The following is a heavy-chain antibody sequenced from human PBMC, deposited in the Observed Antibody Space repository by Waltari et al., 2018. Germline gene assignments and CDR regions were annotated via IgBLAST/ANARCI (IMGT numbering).Heavy chain of an antibody. Sequence: EVQLVESGGGLVQPGGSLRLLCSASGFTFSPSDMHWARKATGKGLGWVSAIGTAGDTYYPGSVKGRFTISRDNAKNSFFLQMSSLRAGDTAVYYCARGEYSRSSTGYNYYYMDVWGKGTTVTVSS. CDR1: GFTFSPSD. V-gene: IGHV3-13*01. CDR2: IGTAGDT. D-gene: IGHD6-6*01. J-gene: IGHJ6*03. CDR3: ARGEYSRSSTGYNYYYMDV.